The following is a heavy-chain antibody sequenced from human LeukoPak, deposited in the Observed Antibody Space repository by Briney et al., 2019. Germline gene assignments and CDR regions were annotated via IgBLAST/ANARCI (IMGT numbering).Heavy chain of an antibody. CDR2: IEGDAITT. D-gene: IGHD2-8*01. V-gene: IGHV3-74*01. J-gene: IGHJ4*02. CDR1: GFTFTNYW. Sequence: GESLRLSCAASGFTFTNYWIHWVRQTPEKGLVWVSRIEGDAITTSHADSVKGRFTISRDNAKNTVHLQMNSLRAEDTAVYYCARGGVGSFDHWGLGTLVTVSS. CDR3: ARGGVGSFDH.